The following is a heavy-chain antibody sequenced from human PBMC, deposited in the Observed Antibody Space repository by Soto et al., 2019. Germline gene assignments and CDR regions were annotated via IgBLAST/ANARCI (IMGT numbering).Heavy chain of an antibody. CDR3: ARVGQPYYYMDV. CDR1: GGSISSGGYY. D-gene: IGHD3-16*01. Sequence: SETLSLTCTVSGGSISSGGYYWSWIRQHPGKGLEWIGYIYYSGSTYYNPSLKSRVTISVDTSKSQFSLKLSSVTAADTAVYYCARVGQPYYYMDVWGKGTTVTVSS. CDR2: IYYSGST. J-gene: IGHJ6*03. V-gene: IGHV4-31*03.